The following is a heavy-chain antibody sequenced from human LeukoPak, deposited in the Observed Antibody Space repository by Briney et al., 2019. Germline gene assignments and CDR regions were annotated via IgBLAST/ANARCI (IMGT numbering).Heavy chain of an antibody. Sequence: PSETLSLTCPVYGGSFSGYYWSWIRQPPGKGLEWIGEINHSGSTNYNPSLKSRVTISVDTSKNQFSLKLSSVTAADTAVYYCARGRGLYSYGPRAFDIWGQGTMVTVSS. CDR3: ARGRGLYSYGPRAFDI. CDR1: GGSFSGYY. D-gene: IGHD5-18*01. V-gene: IGHV4-34*01. CDR2: INHSGST. J-gene: IGHJ3*02.